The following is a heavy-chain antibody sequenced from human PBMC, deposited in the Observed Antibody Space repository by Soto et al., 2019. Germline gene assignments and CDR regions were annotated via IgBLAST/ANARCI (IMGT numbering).Heavy chain of an antibody. D-gene: IGHD2-2*01. V-gene: IGHV1-8*01. CDR1: GYTFTSYD. J-gene: IGHJ3*02. CDR2: MNPNSGNT. CDR3: ARDFVRPAAITEDAFDI. Sequence: ASVKVSCKASGYTFTSYDINWVRQATGQGLEWMGWMNPNSGNTGYAQKFQGRVTMTRNTSISTAYMELSSLRSEDTAVYYCARDFVRPAAITEDAFDIWGQGTMVTVSS.